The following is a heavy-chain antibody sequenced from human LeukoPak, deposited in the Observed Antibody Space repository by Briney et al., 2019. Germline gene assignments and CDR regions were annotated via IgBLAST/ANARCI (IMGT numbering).Heavy chain of an antibody. CDR1: GDSVSSNSAA. CDR2: TYYRSKWYN. Sequence: SQTVSLTCAISGDSVSSNSAAWNWIRQSPSRGLEWLGMTYYRSKWYNDYAVSVKSRITINPDTSKNQFSLQLNSVTPEDTAVYYCARVIAVADDNWFDPWGQGTLVTVSS. V-gene: IGHV6-1*01. J-gene: IGHJ5*02. CDR3: ARVIAVADDNWFDP. D-gene: IGHD6-19*01.